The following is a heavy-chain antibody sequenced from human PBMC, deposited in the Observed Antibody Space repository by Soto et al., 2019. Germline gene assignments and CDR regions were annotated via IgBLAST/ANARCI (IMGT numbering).Heavy chain of an antibody. D-gene: IGHD2-21*01. CDR1: GYNFATSW. V-gene: IGHV5-51*01. CDR3: AKHQTGTLSAMDV. Sequence: GESLKISCETSGYNFATSWIAWVRQMPGKGLEWIGIIYPDDSDIVYSPSFRGQVTSSVDKSISTAYLQWSSLKASDTATYYCAKHQTGTLSAMDVWGQGTTVTVSS. J-gene: IGHJ6*02. CDR2: IYPDDSDI.